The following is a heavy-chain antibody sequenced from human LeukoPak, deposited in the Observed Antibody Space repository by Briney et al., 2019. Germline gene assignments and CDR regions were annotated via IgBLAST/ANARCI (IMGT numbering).Heavy chain of an antibody. V-gene: IGHV1-46*01. Sequence: ASVKVSCKASGYTLTGYFIHWVRQAPGQGLEWMGIINPSGGTTSYAQKFQDRVTMTRDMSTGTVYMELSSLRSEDTAVYYCARDNAVGATIKGAYWYFDLWGRGTPVTVSS. J-gene: IGHJ2*01. D-gene: IGHD1-26*01. CDR3: ARDNAVGATIKGAYWYFDL. CDR1: GYTLTGYF. CDR2: INPSGGTT.